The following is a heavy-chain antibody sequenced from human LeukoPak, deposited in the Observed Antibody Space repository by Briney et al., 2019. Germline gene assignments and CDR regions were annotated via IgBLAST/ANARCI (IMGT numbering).Heavy chain of an antibody. D-gene: IGHD3-9*01. Sequence: ASVKVSCKASGYTFTSYGISWVRQAPGQGLEWMGWSSAYNGNTNYAQKLQGRVTMTTDTSTSTAYMELRSLRSDDTAVYYCARRGYDILTGYSPPDYWGQGTLVTASS. CDR2: SSAYNGNT. CDR3: ARRGYDILTGYSPPDY. CDR1: GYTFTSYG. V-gene: IGHV1-18*01. J-gene: IGHJ4*02.